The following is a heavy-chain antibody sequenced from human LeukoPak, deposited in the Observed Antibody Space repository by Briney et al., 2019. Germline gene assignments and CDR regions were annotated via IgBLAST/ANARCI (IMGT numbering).Heavy chain of an antibody. CDR2: ISSSGSTI. CDR1: GFTFSDYY. J-gene: IGHJ5*02. D-gene: IGHD3-9*01. Sequence: PGGSLRLSCAASGFTFSDYYMSWIRQAPGKGLEWVSYISSSGSTIYYADSVKGRFTISRDNAKNSLYLQMNSLRAEDTAVYYCARGVKYYDILTGYYNWFGPWGQGTLVTVSS. CDR3: ARGVKYYDILTGYYNWFGP. V-gene: IGHV3-11*01.